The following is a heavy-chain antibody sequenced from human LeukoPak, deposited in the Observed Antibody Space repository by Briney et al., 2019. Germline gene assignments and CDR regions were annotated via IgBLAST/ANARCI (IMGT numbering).Heavy chain of an antibody. J-gene: IGHJ4*02. Sequence: GASVKVSCKASGYTFTGYYMHWVRQAPGQGLEWMGWINPNSGGTNYAQKFQGWVTMTRDTPISTAYMELSRLRSDDTAVYYCARGGLLWFGELPRESLGYWGPGTLVTVSS. D-gene: IGHD3-10*01. V-gene: IGHV1-2*04. CDR3: ARGGLLWFGELPRESLGY. CDR2: INPNSGGT. CDR1: GYTFTGYY.